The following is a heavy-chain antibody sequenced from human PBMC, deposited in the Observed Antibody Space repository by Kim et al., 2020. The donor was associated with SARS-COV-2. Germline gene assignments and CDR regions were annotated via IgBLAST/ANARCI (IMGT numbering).Heavy chain of an antibody. CDR3: ARKGYRSPAENWFDP. V-gene: IGHV3-7*01. Sequence: GGSLRLSCAASGFTFSSYWMSWVRQAPGKGLEWVANIKQDGSEKYYVDSVKGRFTISRDNAENSLYLQMNSLRAEDTAVYYCARKGYRSPAENWFDPWGQGTLVTVSS. J-gene: IGHJ5*02. CDR1: GFTFSSYW. CDR2: IKQDGSEK. D-gene: IGHD1-1*01.